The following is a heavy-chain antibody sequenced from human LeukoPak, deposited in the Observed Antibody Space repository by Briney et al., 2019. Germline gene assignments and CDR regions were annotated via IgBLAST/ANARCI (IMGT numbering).Heavy chain of an antibody. D-gene: IGHD6-13*01. J-gene: IGHJ4*02. CDR3: ARDGVENSSWYPLDS. V-gene: IGHV4-39*07. Sequence: SETLSLTCTVSGGSISSSSFFWGWIRQPPGKGLEWIGTIYYSGRTYYNPSLKSRVTMSVDTSKNQFSLKLTSVTAADTAVYYCARDGVENSSWYPLDSWGPGTLVTVSS. CDR1: GGSISSSSFF. CDR2: IYYSGRT.